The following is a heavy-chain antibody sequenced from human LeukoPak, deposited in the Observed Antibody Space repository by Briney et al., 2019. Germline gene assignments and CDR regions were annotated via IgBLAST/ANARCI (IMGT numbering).Heavy chain of an antibody. CDR3: AKEVSRLLDY. Sequence: PGGSLRLSCAASGFTFSSYATSWVRQAPGKGLEWVSGISGSGGNTYYADSVKGRFTISRDNSKNSLYLQMNSLRAEDTAVYYCAKEVSRLLDYWGQGTLVTVYS. D-gene: IGHD2/OR15-2a*01. J-gene: IGHJ4*02. V-gene: IGHV3-23*01. CDR1: GFTFSSYA. CDR2: ISGSGGNT.